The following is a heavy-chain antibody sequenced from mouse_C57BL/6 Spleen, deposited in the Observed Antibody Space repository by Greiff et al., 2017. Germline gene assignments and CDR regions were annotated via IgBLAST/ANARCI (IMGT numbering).Heavy chain of an antibody. D-gene: IGHD1-1*01. Sequence: QVQLKESGPELVKPGASVKISCKASGYTFTDYYINWVKQRPGQGLEWIGWFFPGSGSTYYNEKFKGKATLTVDKSSSTAYVLLSSLTSEDSAVYFCARLSDYGSSYGGYYFDYWGQGTTLTVSS. CDR2: FFPGSGST. CDR1: GYTFTDYY. V-gene: IGHV1-75*01. J-gene: IGHJ2*01. CDR3: ARLSDYGSSYGGYYFDY.